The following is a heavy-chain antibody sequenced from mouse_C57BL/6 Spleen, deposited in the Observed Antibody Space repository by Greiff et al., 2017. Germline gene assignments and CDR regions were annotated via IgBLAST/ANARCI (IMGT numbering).Heavy chain of an antibody. D-gene: IGHD1-1*02. CDR1: GYTFTSYW. J-gene: IGHJ2*01. V-gene: IGHV1-5*01. CDR3: TRGGDGATGYFDY. Sequence: EVQLQQSGPVLARPGASVKMSCKTSGYTFTSYWMHWVKQRPGQGLEWIGAIYPGNSDTSYNQQFKGKAKLTAVTSASTAYMELSSLTNEDSAVYYCTRGGDGATGYFDYWVQGTTLTVSS. CDR2: IYPGNSDT.